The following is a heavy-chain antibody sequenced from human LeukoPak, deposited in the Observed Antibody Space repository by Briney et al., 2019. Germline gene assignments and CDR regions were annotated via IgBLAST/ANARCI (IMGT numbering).Heavy chain of an antibody. Sequence: SETLSLTCAVYGGSFSGYYWSWIRQPPGKGLEWIGEINHSGSTNYNPSLKSRVTISVDTSKNQFSLKLSSVTAADTAVYYCARGFHRRRTNPHFDPWGQGTLVTVSS. J-gene: IGHJ5*02. D-gene: IGHD1-1*01. V-gene: IGHV4-34*01. CDR1: GGSFSGYY. CDR3: ARGFHRRRTNPHFDP. CDR2: INHSGST.